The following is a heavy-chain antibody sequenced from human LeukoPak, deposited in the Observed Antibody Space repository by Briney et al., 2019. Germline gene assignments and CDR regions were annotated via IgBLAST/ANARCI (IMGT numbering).Heavy chain of an antibody. D-gene: IGHD4-17*01. V-gene: IGHV3-21*01. Sequence: GGSLRLSCAASGITFSSYSMNWVRQAPGKGLEWVSYFSSSSSHIYYADSVKGRFTISRDNAQNSLYLQMNSLRAEDTAVYYCTRGSYGDYEYWGQGTLVTVSS. CDR1: GITFSSYS. CDR3: TRGSYGDYEY. CDR2: FSSSSSHI. J-gene: IGHJ4*02.